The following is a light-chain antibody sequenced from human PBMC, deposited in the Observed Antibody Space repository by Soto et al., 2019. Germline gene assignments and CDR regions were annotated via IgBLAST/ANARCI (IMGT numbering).Light chain of an antibody. CDR3: QHYGSTSWT. CDR2: AAS. CDR1: QSVTSNY. V-gene: IGKV3-20*01. J-gene: IGKJ1*01. Sequence: EIVLTQSPGTLSLSPGERATLSCRASQSVTSNYLAWYQQKPGQAPRILIFAASSRATGIPDKFSGSGSGTDFTLTISRLEPDDFAVYYCQHYGSTSWTLGQGTKVDIK.